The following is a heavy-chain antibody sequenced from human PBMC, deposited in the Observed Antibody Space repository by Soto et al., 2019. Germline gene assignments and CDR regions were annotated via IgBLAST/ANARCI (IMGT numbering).Heavy chain of an antibody. D-gene: IGHD3-3*01. Sequence: XGTLSLTCTVSGGSISSYYWSWIRQPPGKGLEWIGYIYYSGSTNYNPSLKSRVTISVDTSKNQFSLKLSSVTAADTAVYYCARVLVWSGYYNYFDYWGQGTLVTVSS. CDR1: GGSISSYY. V-gene: IGHV4-59*01. CDR2: IYYSGST. J-gene: IGHJ4*02. CDR3: ARVLVWSGYYNYFDY.